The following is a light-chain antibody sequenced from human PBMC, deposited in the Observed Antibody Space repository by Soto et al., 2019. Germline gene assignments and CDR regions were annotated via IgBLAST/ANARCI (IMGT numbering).Light chain of an antibody. V-gene: IGKV3-15*01. CDR2: SAS. CDR3: QHYDHSPIT. Sequence: EIVMTQSPATLSVSPGERATLSCRASQSFRSTFAWCQQKPGHDPRLLIYSASTRATGIPARFSGSGSGTEFTLTISRLQSEDFAVYYCQHYDHSPITFGQGTQLEIK. J-gene: IGKJ5*01. CDR1: QSFRST.